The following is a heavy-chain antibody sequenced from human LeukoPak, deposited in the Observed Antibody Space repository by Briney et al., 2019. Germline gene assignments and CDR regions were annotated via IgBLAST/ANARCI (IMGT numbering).Heavy chain of an antibody. CDR2: IYYSGST. CDR1: GGSISSYY. CDR3: ARLLPSYDAFDI. J-gene: IGHJ3*02. D-gene: IGHD2/OR15-2a*01. V-gene: IGHV4-59*08. Sequence: SETLSLTCTVSGGSISSYYWSWIRQPPGKGLEWIGYIYYSGSTNYNPSLKSRVTISVDTSKNQFSLKLSSVTAADTAVYYCARLLPSYDAFDIWGQGTMVTVSS.